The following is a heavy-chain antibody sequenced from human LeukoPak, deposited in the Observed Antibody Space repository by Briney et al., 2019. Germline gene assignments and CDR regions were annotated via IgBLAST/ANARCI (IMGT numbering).Heavy chain of an antibody. J-gene: IGHJ3*02. CDR2: IYYSGST. CDR3: ARDPNYYDTSIYYSNDAFDI. D-gene: IGHD3-22*01. Sequence: SETLSLTCTVSGGSISSGTYYWGWIRQPPGKGLEWIGTIYYSGSTYYNPSLKSRVTISVDTSKNQFSLKLSSVTAADTAVYYCARDPNYYDTSIYYSNDAFDIWGQGTMVTVSS. CDR1: GGSISSGTYY. V-gene: IGHV4-39*02.